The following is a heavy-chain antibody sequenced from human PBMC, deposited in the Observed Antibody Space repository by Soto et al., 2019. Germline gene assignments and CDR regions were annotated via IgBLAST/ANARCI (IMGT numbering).Heavy chain of an antibody. CDR1: GFTFSSYG. CDR3: AKLLLWFGELSHYGMDV. CDR2: ISYDGSNK. D-gene: IGHD3-10*01. J-gene: IGHJ6*02. Sequence: PGGSLRLSCAASGFTFSSYGMHWVRQAPGKGLEWVAVISYDGSNKYYADSVKGRFTISRDNSKNTLYLQMNSLRAEDTAVYYCAKLLLWFGELSHYGMDVWGQGTTVTVSS. V-gene: IGHV3-30*18.